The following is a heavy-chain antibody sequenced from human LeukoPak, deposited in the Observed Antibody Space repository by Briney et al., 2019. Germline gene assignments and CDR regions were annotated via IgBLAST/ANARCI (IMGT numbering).Heavy chain of an antibody. D-gene: IGHD6-13*01. Sequence: ASVKVSCKASGYTFTGYYLHWVRLAPGQGLEWMGWINANSGGTDYPQKFQGRVTMTRDTSINTAYMGLSRLRSDDTAVYYCARVGSPGIATWVYWGQGTLVTVSS. CDR1: GYTFTGYY. CDR3: ARVGSPGIATWVY. CDR2: INANSGGT. J-gene: IGHJ4*02. V-gene: IGHV1-2*02.